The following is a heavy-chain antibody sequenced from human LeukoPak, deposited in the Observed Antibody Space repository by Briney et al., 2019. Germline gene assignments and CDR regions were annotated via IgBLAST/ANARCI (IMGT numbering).Heavy chain of an antibody. CDR2: IYYSGST. J-gene: IGHJ5*02. V-gene: IGHV4-59*01. CDR1: GGSISSYY. D-gene: IGHD6-13*01. Sequence: SETLSLTCTVSGGSISSYYWSWIRQPPGKGPEWIGYIYYSGSTNYNPSLKSRVTISVDTSKNQFSLKLSSVTAADTAVYYCARGSIAALHRGWFDPWGQGTLVSVSS. CDR3: ARGSIAALHRGWFDP.